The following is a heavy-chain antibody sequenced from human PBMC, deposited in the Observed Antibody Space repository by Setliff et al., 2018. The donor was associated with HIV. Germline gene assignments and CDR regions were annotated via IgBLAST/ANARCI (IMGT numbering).Heavy chain of an antibody. Sequence: SETLSLTCAVYGGSFSGYYWSWIRQPPGKGLEWIGYIYYSGSTYYNPSLKSRVTISVDTSKNQFSLKLSSVTAADTAVYYCARALLIYYDSSGYYTNWGQGTLVTVSS. J-gene: IGHJ4*02. CDR2: IYYSGST. CDR3: ARALLIYYDSSGYYTN. CDR1: GGSFSGYY. V-gene: IGHV4-34*09. D-gene: IGHD3-22*01.